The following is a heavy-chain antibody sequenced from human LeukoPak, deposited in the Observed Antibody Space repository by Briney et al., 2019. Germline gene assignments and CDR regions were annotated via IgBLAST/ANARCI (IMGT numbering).Heavy chain of an antibody. CDR2: ISGSGGST. D-gene: IGHD2-2*01. Sequence: GGPLRLSCAASGFTFSSYAMSWVRQAPGKGLEWVSAISGSGGSTYYADSVKGRFTISRDNSKNTLYLQMNSLRAEDTAVYYCAKGTAYRPRANYMDVWGKGTTVTVSS. V-gene: IGHV3-23*01. J-gene: IGHJ6*03. CDR1: GFTFSSYA. CDR3: AKGTAYRPRANYMDV.